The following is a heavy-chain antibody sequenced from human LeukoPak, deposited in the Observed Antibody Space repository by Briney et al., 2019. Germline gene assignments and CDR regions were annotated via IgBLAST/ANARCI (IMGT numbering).Heavy chain of an antibody. Sequence: SETLSLTCTVSGDSFSSGFHYWSWIRQHPGKGLEWIGYIYYSGSTYYNPSLKSRVTISADTSANQFSLKLSSVTAADTAMYYCARVVFDYAFGYWGQGILVTVSS. D-gene: IGHD4-17*01. CDR3: ARVVFDYAFGY. CDR1: GDSFSSGFHY. CDR2: IYYSGST. V-gene: IGHV4-31*03. J-gene: IGHJ4*02.